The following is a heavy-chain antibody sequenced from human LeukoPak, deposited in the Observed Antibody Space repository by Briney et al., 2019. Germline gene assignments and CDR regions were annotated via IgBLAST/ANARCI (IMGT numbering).Heavy chain of an antibody. CDR3: ARGVDYNIWTGYLPSNWFDP. CDR1: VGTFSSYA. D-gene: IGHD3-9*01. J-gene: IGHJ5*02. Sequence: ASLKVSCEPSVGTFSSYAISCVRQAPGQGLEWVGAIIPIFGTANYAQKFQGRVTITADKSPSTAYMELRSLRSEDTAVYYCARGVDYNIWTGYLPSNWFDPWGQGTLVTVSS. V-gene: IGHV1-69*06. CDR2: IIPIFGTA.